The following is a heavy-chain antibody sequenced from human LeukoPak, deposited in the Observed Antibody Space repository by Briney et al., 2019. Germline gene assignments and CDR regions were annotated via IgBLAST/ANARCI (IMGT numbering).Heavy chain of an antibody. D-gene: IGHD4-17*01. CDR3: ARVDYGDHGVGFDY. CDR1: GGSISSYY. V-gene: IGHV4-59*12. Sequence: PSETLSLTCTVSGGSISSYYWSWIRQPPGKGLEWIGYIYYSGSTNYNPSLKSRVTISVDTSKNQFSLKLSSVTAADTAVYYCARVDYGDHGVGFDYWGQGTLVTVSS. CDR2: IYYSGST. J-gene: IGHJ4*02.